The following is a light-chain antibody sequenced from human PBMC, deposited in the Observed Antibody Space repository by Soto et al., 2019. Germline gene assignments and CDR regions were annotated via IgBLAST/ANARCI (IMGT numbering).Light chain of an antibody. CDR1: SSDVGGYNY. J-gene: IGLJ1*01. Sequence: SLLTQPAPLSGSPWQSITLSCPGNSSDVGGYNYVSWYQQHPGKAPKLMIYDVSNRPSGVSNRFSGSKSGNTASLTISGLQAEDEADYYCSSYTSSSTLYVFGTGTKVTVL. CDR3: SSYTSSSTLYV. V-gene: IGLV2-14*01. CDR2: DVS.